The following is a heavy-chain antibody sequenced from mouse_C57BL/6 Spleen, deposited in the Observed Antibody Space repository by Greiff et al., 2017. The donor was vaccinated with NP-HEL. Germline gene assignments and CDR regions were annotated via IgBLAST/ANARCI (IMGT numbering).Heavy chain of an antibody. CDR1: GFTFTDYY. CDR2: IRNKANGYTT. J-gene: IGHJ1*03. CDR3: ARSQDGYYGYFDV. V-gene: IGHV7-3*01. D-gene: IGHD2-3*01. Sequence: EVQGVESGGGLVQPGGSLSLSCAASGFTFTDYYMSWVRQPPGKALEWLGFIRNKANGYTTEYSASVKGRFTISRDNSQSILYLQMNALRAEDSATYYCARSQDGYYGYFDVWGTGTTVTVSS.